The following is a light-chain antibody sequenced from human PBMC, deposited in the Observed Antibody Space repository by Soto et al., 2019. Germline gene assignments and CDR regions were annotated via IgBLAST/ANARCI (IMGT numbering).Light chain of an antibody. V-gene: IGKV3-15*01. CDR1: QSVSSN. CDR2: GAS. J-gene: IGKJ1*01. Sequence: EIVMTQSPATRSVSPGERATLSCRASQSVSSNLAWYQQKPGQAPRLLIYGASTRATGIPARFSGSGSGTEFTLTISSLQSEDFAVYYCQQYNNWPDTFGQGTKVDIK. CDR3: QQYNNWPDT.